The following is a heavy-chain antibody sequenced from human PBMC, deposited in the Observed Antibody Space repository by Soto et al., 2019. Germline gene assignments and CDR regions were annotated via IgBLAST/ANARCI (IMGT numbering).Heavy chain of an antibody. Sequence: GGYLRLSCAASGFTFSSYAMSWVRQAPGKGLEWVSAISGSGGSTYYADSVKGRFTISRDNSKNTLYLQMNSLRAEETAVYYCATAKYYDFWIGYYGQYSIDYWGQGPLVTVSS. CDR1: GFTFSSYA. CDR2: ISGSGGST. D-gene: IGHD3-3*01. V-gene: IGHV3-23*01. CDR3: ATAKYYDFWIGYYGQYSIDY. J-gene: IGHJ4*02.